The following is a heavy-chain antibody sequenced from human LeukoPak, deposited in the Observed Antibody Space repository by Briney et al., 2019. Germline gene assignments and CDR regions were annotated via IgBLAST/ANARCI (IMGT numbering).Heavy chain of an antibody. V-gene: IGHV3-21*01. D-gene: IGHD2-15*01. CDR1: GGSISSSS. Sequence: PSETLSLTCTVSGGSISSSSYYWGWIRQAPGKGLEWVSSISSSSSYIYYADSVKGRFTISRDNSKNTLYLQMNSLRPEDTAVYYCAKSRFSCIGNNCYSPDYWGQGTLVTVSS. CDR2: ISSSSSYI. J-gene: IGHJ4*02. CDR3: AKSRFSCIGNNCYSPDY.